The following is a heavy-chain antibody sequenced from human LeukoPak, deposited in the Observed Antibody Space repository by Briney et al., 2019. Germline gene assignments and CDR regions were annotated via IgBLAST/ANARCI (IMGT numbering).Heavy chain of an antibody. Sequence: ASVTVSCKASGYTFTGYYMHWVRQAPGQGLEWMGWINPNSGGTNYAQKFQGRVTMTRDTSISTAYMELSRLRSDDTAVYYCARDEAVAGTEVGFPWGQGTLVTVSS. J-gene: IGHJ5*02. CDR2: INPNSGGT. CDR3: ARDEAVAGTEVGFP. CDR1: GYTFTGYY. D-gene: IGHD6-19*01. V-gene: IGHV1-2*02.